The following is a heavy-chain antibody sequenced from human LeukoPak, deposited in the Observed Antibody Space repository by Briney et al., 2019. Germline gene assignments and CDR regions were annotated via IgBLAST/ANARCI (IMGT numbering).Heavy chain of an antibody. CDR1: GGSISSSSYY. CDR3: ARLRDFWTDY. Sequence: PSETLSLTCTVSGGSISSSSYYWGWIRQPPGKGLERIGSIYYSGSTYYNPSLKSRVTISVDTSKNQFSLKLSSVTAADTAVYYCARLRDFWTDYWGQGTLVTVSS. J-gene: IGHJ4*02. D-gene: IGHD3/OR15-3a*01. CDR2: IYYSGST. V-gene: IGHV4-39*01.